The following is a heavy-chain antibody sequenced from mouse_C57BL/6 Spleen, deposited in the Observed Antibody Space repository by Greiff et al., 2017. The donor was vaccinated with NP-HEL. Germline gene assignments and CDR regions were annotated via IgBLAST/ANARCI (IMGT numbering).Heavy chain of an antibody. D-gene: IGHD2-14*01. V-gene: IGHV5-12*01. CDR1: GFTFSDYY. Sequence: EVQVVESGGGLVQPGGSLKLSCAASGFTFSDYYMYWVRQTPEKRLEWVAYISNGGGSTYYPDTVKGRFTISRDNAKNTLYLQMSRLKSEDTAMYYCARVPYYYAMDYWGQGTSVTVSS. J-gene: IGHJ4*01. CDR2: ISNGGGST. CDR3: ARVPYYYAMDY.